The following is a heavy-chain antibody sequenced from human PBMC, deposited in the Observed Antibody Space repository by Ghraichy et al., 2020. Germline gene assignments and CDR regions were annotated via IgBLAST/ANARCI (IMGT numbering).Heavy chain of an antibody. CDR2: ISGNNGNT. Sequence: ASVKVSCKTSGYPFTNSGFSWVRQAPGQGPEWMGWISGNNGNTKYVQSLQGRVSMTTDTSTRTAYMELRSLRSDDTAVYYCVRANWGYAFEIWGQGTMVTVSS. CDR1: GYPFTNSG. CDR3: VRANWGYAFEI. V-gene: IGHV1-18*01. J-gene: IGHJ3*02. D-gene: IGHD7-27*01.